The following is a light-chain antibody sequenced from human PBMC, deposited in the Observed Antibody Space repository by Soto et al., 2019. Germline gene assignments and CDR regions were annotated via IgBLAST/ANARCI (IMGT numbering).Light chain of an antibody. CDR1: PSNIGANF. CDR2: RNN. Sequence: QSVLTQAPSASAAPGQTVPIFCSGSPSNIGANFVFWYQHRPGTAPKLLIYRNNQRPSGVPDRFSGSKSGTSASLAISGLRAEDEADYYCAAWDDGRTALFGGGTKLTVL. J-gene: IGLJ3*02. V-gene: IGLV1-47*01. CDR3: AAWDDGRTAL.